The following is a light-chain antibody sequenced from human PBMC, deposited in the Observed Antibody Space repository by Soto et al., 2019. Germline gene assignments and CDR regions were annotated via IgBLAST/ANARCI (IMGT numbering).Light chain of an antibody. CDR3: QHYNSYSEA. CDR2: AAS. J-gene: IGKJ1*01. CDR1: QGISSY. Sequence: AIRMTQSPSSFSASTGDRVTITCRASQGISSYLAWYQQKPGKAPKLLIYAASTLQSGVPSRFSGSGSGTEFTLTISSRQPDDFATYYCQHYNSYSEAFGQGTKVDIK. V-gene: IGKV1-8*01.